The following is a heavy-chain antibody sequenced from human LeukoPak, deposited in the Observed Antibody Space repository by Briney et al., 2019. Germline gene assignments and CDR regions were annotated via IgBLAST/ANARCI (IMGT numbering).Heavy chain of an antibody. CDR3: ARQMRGGSLLLLDY. CDR1: GGSFSGYY. J-gene: IGHJ4*02. CDR2: INHSGST. D-gene: IGHD1-26*01. Sequence: PSETLSLTCAVYGGSFSGYYWSWIRQPPGKGLEWIGEINHSGSTNYNPSLKSRVTISVDTSKNQFSLKLSSVTAADMAMYYCARQMRGGSLLLLDYWGQGTLVTVSS. V-gene: IGHV4-34*01.